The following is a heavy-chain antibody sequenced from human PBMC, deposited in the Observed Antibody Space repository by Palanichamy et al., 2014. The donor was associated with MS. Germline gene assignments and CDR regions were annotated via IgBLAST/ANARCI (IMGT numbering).Heavy chain of an antibody. D-gene: IGHD6-19*01. CDR1: GFTVYQLC. J-gene: IGHJ4*02. CDR2: LVLAVVP. CDR3: AKSRGQWMSPGDS. V-gene: IGHV3-23*01. Sequence: LESGGGLAQPGESLRLSCVASGFTVYQLCHELGSARAPGKGAGVGSQLLVLAVVPHTTQDSVKGRFTISRDNSMNTLYLQMNSLRVEDTAVYYCAKSRGQWMSPGDSWGQGTLVTVSS.